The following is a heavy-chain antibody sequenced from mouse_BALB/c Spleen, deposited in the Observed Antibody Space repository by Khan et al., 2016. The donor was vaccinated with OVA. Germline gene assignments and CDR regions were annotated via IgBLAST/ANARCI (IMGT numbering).Heavy chain of an antibody. V-gene: IGHV3-2*02. CDR2: ISYSGVT. CDR1: GYSITSGYA. J-gene: IGHJ2*01. Sequence: EVQLVESGPGLVKPSQSLSLTCTVTGYSITSGYAWNWIRQFPGNKLEWMGYISYSGVTSYTPSLKSRISITRDTSKNPFFLQLNSVTTEDTATYYCARENYYGYYFDYWGQGTTLTVSS. D-gene: IGHD1-1*01. CDR3: ARENYYGYYFDY.